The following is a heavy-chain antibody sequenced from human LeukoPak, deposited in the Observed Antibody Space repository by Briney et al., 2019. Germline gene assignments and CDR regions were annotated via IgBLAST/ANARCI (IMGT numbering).Heavy chain of an antibody. D-gene: IGHD3-10*01. Sequence: ASVKVSCKASGYTFTSYGLSWVRQAPGQGLEWMGWISGYNGKTNYAQKFQGRVTMTTDTSTSTAYMELRSLRSDDTAVYYCARVTMVRGVIDYWGQGTLVTVSS. CDR3: ARVTMVRGVIDY. J-gene: IGHJ4*02. CDR1: GYTFTSYG. CDR2: ISGYNGKT. V-gene: IGHV1-18*01.